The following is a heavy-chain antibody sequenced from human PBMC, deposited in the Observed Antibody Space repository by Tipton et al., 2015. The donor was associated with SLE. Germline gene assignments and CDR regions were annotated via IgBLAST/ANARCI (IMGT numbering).Heavy chain of an antibody. CDR1: GYSINNGYY. Sequence: TLSLTCAVAGYSINNGYYWGWVRQPPGKGLEWIGSIDHSGNTYYKSSLKSRVTISVDTSKNQFSLKLSSVTAADTAVYYCARGPEELGIPPLFDYWGQGTLVTVSS. CDR3: ARGPEELGIPPLFDY. CDR2: IDHSGNT. D-gene: IGHD7-27*01. V-gene: IGHV4-38-2*01. J-gene: IGHJ4*02.